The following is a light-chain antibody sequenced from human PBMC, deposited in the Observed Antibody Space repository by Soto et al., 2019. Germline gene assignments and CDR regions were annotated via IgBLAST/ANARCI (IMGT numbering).Light chain of an antibody. V-gene: IGKV1-39*01. J-gene: IGKJ4*01. CDR3: QQSHSAPLT. CDR1: QSISSH. CDR2: AAS. Sequence: QMTQSPSSLFASVGDRVTITCRASQSISSHLNWYQQKVGQTPRLLIYAASTLQSEVPPRFSGSGSGTEFTLSISGLQREDFATYYSQQSHSAPLTFGGGT.